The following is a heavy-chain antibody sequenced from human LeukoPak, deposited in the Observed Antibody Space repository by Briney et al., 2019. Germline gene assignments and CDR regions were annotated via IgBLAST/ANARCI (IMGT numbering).Heavy chain of an antibody. CDR2: IYYSGIT. V-gene: IGHV4-59*08. CDR1: GGSISGYY. D-gene: IGHD3-9*01. J-gene: IGHJ2*01. CDR3: ARRTYKILRGTEYGYWYFDL. Sequence: SETLSLTCTVSGGSISGYYWSWIRQPPGKGLEWIGYIYYSGITNYNPSLKSRVTISLDTSKNQFSLKLSSVTAADTAVFYCARRTYKILRGTEYGYWYFDLWGRGTLVTVSS.